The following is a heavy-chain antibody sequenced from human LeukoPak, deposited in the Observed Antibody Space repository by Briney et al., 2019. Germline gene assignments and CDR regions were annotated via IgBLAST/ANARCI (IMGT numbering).Heavy chain of an antibody. CDR2: IYYSGST. J-gene: IGHJ4*02. V-gene: IGHV4-39*01. D-gene: IGHD1-26*01. Sequence: SETLSLTCTVSGGSISSSSYYWGWIRQPPGKGLEWIGSIYYSGSTYYNPSLKSRVTISVDTSKNQFSLKLSSVTAADTAVYYCARVRWGVGATDFDYWGQGTLVTVSS. CDR3: ARVRWGVGATDFDY. CDR1: GGSISSSSYY.